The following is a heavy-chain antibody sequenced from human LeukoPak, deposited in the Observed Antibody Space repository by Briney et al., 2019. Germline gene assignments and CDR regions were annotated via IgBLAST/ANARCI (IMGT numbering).Heavy chain of an antibody. Sequence: PGGSLRLSYAASGFTFSSSAMNWVRRAPGKGLEWVSAISGSGGSTYYADSVKGRFTISRDNSKNTLYLQMNSLRAEDTAVYYCAKRGAYSPPYWGQGTLVTVSS. J-gene: IGHJ4*02. V-gene: IGHV3-23*01. D-gene: IGHD5-18*01. CDR2: ISGSGGST. CDR3: AKRGAYSPPY. CDR1: GFTFSSSA.